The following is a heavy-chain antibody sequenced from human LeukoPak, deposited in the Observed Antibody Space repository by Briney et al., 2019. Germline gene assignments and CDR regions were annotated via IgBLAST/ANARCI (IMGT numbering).Heavy chain of an antibody. CDR2: INHSGGT. D-gene: IGHD6-13*01. V-gene: IGHV4-34*01. CDR3: ATNPAAGGTELHFDY. Sequence: SETLSLTCAVYGGSFRGYYWSWIRQPPGKGLEWIGEINHSGGTNYNPSLKSRVTISVDTSKKQISLKLSSVTAADTAVYYCATNPAAGGTELHFDYWGQGTLVTVSS. CDR1: GGSFRGYY. J-gene: IGHJ4*02.